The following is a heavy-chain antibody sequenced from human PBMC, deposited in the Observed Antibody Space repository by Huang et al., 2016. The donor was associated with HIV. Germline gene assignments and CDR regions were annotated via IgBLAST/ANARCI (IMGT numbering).Heavy chain of an antibody. D-gene: IGHD3-22*01. J-gene: IGHJ4*02. CDR1: GGSFRNFA. V-gene: IGHV1-69*11. CDR2: IIPSLRTA. CDR3: ATVDYYDTSGPQRGYFDN. Sequence: QVQLVQSGAEVKKPGSSVKVSCKASGGSFRNFAIGWVRQAPGRGLGWRGRIIPSLRTANYAQKFQGRVTIIADEATSTAYMEVSSLRSEDTAVYYWATVDYYDTSGPQRGYFDNWGQGTLVTVSS.